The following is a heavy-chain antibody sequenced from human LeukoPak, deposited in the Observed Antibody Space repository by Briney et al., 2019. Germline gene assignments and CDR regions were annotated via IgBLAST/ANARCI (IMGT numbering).Heavy chain of an antibody. D-gene: IGHD5-12*01. CDR2: INPNIGGT. V-gene: IGHV1-2*02. CDR3: VRDYFRGDIVATIMDY. Sequence: GASVKVSCKASGYMFTGNYMHWVRQAPGQGLEWMGWINPNIGGTNHAQKFQGRVTMTRDTSISTAYMELSRLRSDDTAVYYCVRDYFRGDIVATIMDYWGQGTLVTVSS. CDR1: GYMFTGNY. J-gene: IGHJ4*02.